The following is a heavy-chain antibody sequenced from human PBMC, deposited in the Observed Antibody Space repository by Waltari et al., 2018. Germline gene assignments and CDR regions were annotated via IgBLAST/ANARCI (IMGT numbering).Heavy chain of an antibody. CDR1: GYTLTELS. Sequence: QVQLVQSGAEVKKPGASVKVSCKVSGYTLTELSMHWVRQAPGKGLEWMGGFDPEDGETIYAQKFQGRVTITADESTSTAYMELSSLRSEDTAVYYCARGKVNRDNWNYYGMDVWGQGTTVTVSS. V-gene: IGHV1-24*01. CDR3: ARGKVNRDNWNYYGMDV. J-gene: IGHJ6*02. D-gene: IGHD1-20*01. CDR2: FDPEDGET.